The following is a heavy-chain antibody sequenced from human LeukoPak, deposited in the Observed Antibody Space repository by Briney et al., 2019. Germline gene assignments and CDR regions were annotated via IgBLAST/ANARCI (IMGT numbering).Heavy chain of an antibody. CDR1: GGSISNSRNY. D-gene: IGHD5-24*01. V-gene: IGHV4-39*07. J-gene: IGHJ4*02. CDR2: LYYSGST. Sequence: SEALSLTCTVAGGSISNSRNYWGWVRQPPGKGLEWIGSLYYSGSTYYNSSLKSRVTMSIDTSKNQFSVKMTSVTAADTAVYYCARVTDGYSDYWGPGTLVTVSS. CDR3: ARVTDGYSDY.